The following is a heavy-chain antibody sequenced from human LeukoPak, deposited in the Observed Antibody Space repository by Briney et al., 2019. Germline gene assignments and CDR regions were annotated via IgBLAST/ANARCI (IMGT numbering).Heavy chain of an antibody. J-gene: IGHJ4*02. CDR3: PRASVATSYWAFDY. CDR1: GDSVSSSTVT. Sequence: SQTLSLTCVISGDSVSSSTVTWNWIRQSPSRGLEWLGRTYYRSKWYNDYAVSVKSRITINPDTSKNQFSLQLNSVTPEDTAIYYCPRASVATSYWAFDYWGRGTLVTVPS. CDR2: TYYRSKWYN. V-gene: IGHV6-1*01. D-gene: IGHD5-12*01.